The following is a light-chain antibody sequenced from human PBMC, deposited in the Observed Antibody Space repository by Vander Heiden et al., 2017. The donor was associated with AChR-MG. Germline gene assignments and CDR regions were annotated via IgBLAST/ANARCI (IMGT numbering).Light chain of an antibody. V-gene: IGKV2-30*02. CDR3: RQGTHWPVT. CDR2: RVS. Sequence: DVVMTQSPLSLPVTLGQPASIACRSSESLVHRDGDTFLNWFQQRPGQSPRRLIYRVSDRDSGVPDRFSGSGSGTDFTLQISRVEAEDIGIYYCRQGTHWPVTFGQGTKVEI. J-gene: IGKJ1*01. CDR1: ESLVHRDGDTF.